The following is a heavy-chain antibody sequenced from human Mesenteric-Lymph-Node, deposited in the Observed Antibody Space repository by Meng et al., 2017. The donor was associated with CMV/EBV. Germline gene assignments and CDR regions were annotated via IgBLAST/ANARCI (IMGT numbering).Heavy chain of an antibody. D-gene: IGHD5-12*01. Sequence: CTPSGGTFSSNAISWVRQAPGQGLEWMGWMNAYNGNTRYAQKLKGRLTVTADTSTAAAYMELRSLTSDDTAVYYCTYASSGLNWFDPWGQGTLVTVSS. CDR3: TYASSGLNWFDP. J-gene: IGHJ5*02. CDR2: MNAYNGNT. CDR1: GGTFSSNA. V-gene: IGHV1-18*01.